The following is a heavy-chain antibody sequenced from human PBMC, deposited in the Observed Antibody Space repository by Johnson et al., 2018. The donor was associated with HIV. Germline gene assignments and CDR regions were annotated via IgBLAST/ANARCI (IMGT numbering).Heavy chain of an antibody. D-gene: IGHD6-19*01. CDR1: GFTFSTYA. CDR2: ISDDGSKK. V-gene: IGHV3-30*18. J-gene: IGHJ3*02. Sequence: QVQLVESGGGVVQPGRSLRLSCAASGFTFSTYAMDWVRQAPGKGLEWVAGISDDGSKKYHGDSVKGRFTISRDNSKKTVHLQMNSLRAEDTAVYYCAKGTSRGWADAFDIWGQGTMVTVSS. CDR3: AKGTSRGWADAFDI.